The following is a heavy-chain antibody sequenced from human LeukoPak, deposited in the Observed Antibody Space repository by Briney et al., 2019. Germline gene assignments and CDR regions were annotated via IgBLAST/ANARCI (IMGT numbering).Heavy chain of an antibody. CDR2: IYYSGST. J-gene: IGHJ4*02. V-gene: IGHV4-39*02. CDR1: GGSISSSTYY. D-gene: IGHD1-26*01. Sequence: PSETLSLTCTVSGGSISSSTYYWGWIRQPPGQGLEWIGSIYYSGSTYYNPSLKSRVTISVDTSKNQFSLKLSSVTAADTAGYYCARDPILPGATGGADYWGQGTLVTVSS. CDR3: ARDPILPGATGGADY.